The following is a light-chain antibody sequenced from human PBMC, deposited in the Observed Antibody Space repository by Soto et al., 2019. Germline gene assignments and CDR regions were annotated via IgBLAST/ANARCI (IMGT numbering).Light chain of an antibody. CDR3: QQFNSYPIT. CDR2: AAS. V-gene: IGKV1-9*01. CDR1: QGISSN. J-gene: IGKJ5*01. Sequence: DIQLTQSPSFLSASLRYRVTITCRASQGISSNLAWYQQKPGKAPKLLIYAASTLQSGVPSRFSGSGSGTEFTLTISSLQPEDFATYYCQQFNSYPITFGQGTRLEI.